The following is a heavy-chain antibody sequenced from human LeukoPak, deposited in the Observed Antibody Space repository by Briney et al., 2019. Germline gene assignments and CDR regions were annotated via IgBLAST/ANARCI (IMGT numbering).Heavy chain of an antibody. CDR1: GYTFTGYY. CDR2: INPNSGGT. Sequence: ASVKVSCKASGYTFTGYYMHWVRQAPGQGLEWMGWINPNSGGTNYAQKFQGRVTMTRDTSISTAYMELSRLRSDDTAVYYCARDLKWLLSEDWFAPWGQGTLVTVSS. CDR3: ARDLKWLLSEDWFAP. D-gene: IGHD3-3*01. J-gene: IGHJ5*02. V-gene: IGHV1-2*02.